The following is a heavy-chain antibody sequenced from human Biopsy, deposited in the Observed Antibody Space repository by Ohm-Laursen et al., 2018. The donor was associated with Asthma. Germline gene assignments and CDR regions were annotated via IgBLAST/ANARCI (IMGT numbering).Heavy chain of an antibody. D-gene: IGHD6-19*01. V-gene: IGHV3-30*19. CDR3: AREGVAGTHIED. Sequence: SLRLSCAASGFSFSKYGIHWARQAPGKGLEWVAVISYDGSSIYYADSVKGRFTISRDNSKNTLSLQMNSLTAEDTAVYYCAREGVAGTHIEDWGQGTLVTVSS. J-gene: IGHJ4*02. CDR2: ISYDGSSI. CDR1: GFSFSKYG.